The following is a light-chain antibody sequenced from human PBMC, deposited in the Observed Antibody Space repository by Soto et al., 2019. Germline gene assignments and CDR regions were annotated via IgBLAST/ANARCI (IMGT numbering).Light chain of an antibody. Sequence: QSALTQPASVSGSPGQSITISCTGTSSDVGGYNLVSWYQQHPGKAPKLIIYEDSKRPSGVSNRFSGSKSGNTASLTISGLQTEDEADYYCCSYADSSTYVFGTGTKLAVL. V-gene: IGLV2-23*01. CDR2: EDS. J-gene: IGLJ1*01. CDR1: SSDVGGYNL. CDR3: CSYADSSTYV.